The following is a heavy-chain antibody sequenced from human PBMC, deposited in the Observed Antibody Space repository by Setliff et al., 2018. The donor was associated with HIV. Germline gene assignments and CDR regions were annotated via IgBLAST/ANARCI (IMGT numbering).Heavy chain of an antibody. Sequence: KLSETLSLTCTVSGGSISSQYWSWIRQPPGKGLEWIGSIYYSGSTNYNPSLKSRVTISVDTSKNQFSLKLSSVTAADTAVYYCARDHHYYDSSGYYWRDYWGQGTLVTVSS. V-gene: IGHV4-59*11. J-gene: IGHJ4*02. CDR3: ARDHHYYDSSGYYWRDY. CDR2: IYYSGST. D-gene: IGHD3-22*01. CDR1: GGSISSQY.